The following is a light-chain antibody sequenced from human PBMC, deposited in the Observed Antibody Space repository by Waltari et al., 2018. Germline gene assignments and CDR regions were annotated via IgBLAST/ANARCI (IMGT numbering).Light chain of an antibody. J-gene: IGLJ2*01. Sequence: QLVPTQSPSASASLVASVKLTCTLSSGHSDYAIAWHQQQPQKAPPYLMGLNSHGSPIKGDGIPDRFSGSSSGAERYLTVSSLHSEDEADYYCQTWATGIRLFGGGTKLTVL. CDR1: SGHSDYA. CDR3: QTWATGIRL. CDR2: LNSHGSP. V-gene: IGLV4-69*01.